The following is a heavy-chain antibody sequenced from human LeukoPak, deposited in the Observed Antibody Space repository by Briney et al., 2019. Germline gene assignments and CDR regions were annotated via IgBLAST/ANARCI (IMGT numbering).Heavy chain of an antibody. CDR1: GGSISSYY. D-gene: IGHD6-13*01. V-gene: IGHV4-59*08. CDR2: IYYSGST. Sequence: SETLSLTCTVSGGSISSYYWSWIRQPSGKGLEWIGYIYYSGSTNYNPSLKSRVTISVDTSKNQFSLKLSSVTAADTAVYYCARHLYSSSWYGAFDIWGQGTMVTVSS. CDR3: ARHLYSSSWYGAFDI. J-gene: IGHJ3*02.